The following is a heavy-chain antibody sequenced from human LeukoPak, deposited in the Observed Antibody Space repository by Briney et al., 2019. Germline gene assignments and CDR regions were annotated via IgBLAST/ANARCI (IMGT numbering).Heavy chain of an antibody. CDR2: IYYSGST. Sequence: SETLSLTCTVSGGSISSGDYYWSWIRQPPGKGLEWIGYIYYSGSTYYNPSLKSRVTISVDTSKNQFSLKLSSVTAADTAVYYCARSIAAAGRWPFDYWGQGTLVTVSS. J-gene: IGHJ4*02. CDR3: ARSIAAAGRWPFDY. V-gene: IGHV4-30-4*01. D-gene: IGHD6-13*01. CDR1: GGSISSGDYY.